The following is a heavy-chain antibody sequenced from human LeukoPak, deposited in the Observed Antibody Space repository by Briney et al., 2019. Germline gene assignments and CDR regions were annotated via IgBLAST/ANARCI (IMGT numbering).Heavy chain of an antibody. J-gene: IGHJ3*02. CDR1: GGSISSGDYY. CDR2: IYYSGST. CDR3: ARFTPLVAFDI. Sequence: SETLSLTCTVSGGSISSGDYYWSWIRQPPGKGLEWIGYIYYSGSTYYNPSLKSRVTTSVDTSKNQFSLKLSSVTAADTAVYYCARFTPLVAFDIWGQGTMVTVSS. D-gene: IGHD3-16*01. V-gene: IGHV4-30-4*01.